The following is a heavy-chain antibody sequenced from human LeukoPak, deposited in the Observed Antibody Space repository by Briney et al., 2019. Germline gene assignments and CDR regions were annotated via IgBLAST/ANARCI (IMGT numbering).Heavy chain of an antibody. D-gene: IGHD3-9*01. Sequence: PGGSLRLSCAASGFTFSSYSMNWVRQAPGKGLEWVSSISSSSSYIYYADSVKGRFTISRDNAKNSLYLQMNSLRAEDTAVYYCARERRGPYYDILTGYYHDAFDIWGQGTMVTVSS. CDR3: ARERRGPYYDILTGYYHDAFDI. V-gene: IGHV3-21*01. J-gene: IGHJ3*02. CDR1: GFTFSSYS. CDR2: ISSSSSYI.